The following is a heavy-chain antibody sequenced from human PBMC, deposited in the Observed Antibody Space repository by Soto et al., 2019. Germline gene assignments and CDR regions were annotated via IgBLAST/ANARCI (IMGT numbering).Heavy chain of an antibody. CDR3: AKGWLAVAGKRGAFDI. CDR1: GFTFSSYS. J-gene: IGHJ3*02. D-gene: IGHD6-19*01. V-gene: IGHV3-48*01. CDR2: ISSSSSTI. Sequence: GGSLRLSCAASGFTFSSYSMNWFRQAPGKGLEWVSYISSSSSTIYYADSVKGRFTISRDNAKNSLYLQMNSLRAEDTAVYYCAKGWLAVAGKRGAFDIWGQGTMVTVSS.